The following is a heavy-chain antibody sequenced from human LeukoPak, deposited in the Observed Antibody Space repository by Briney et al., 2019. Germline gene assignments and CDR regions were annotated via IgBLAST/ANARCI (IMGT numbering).Heavy chain of an antibody. D-gene: IGHD1-26*01. CDR1: GFTFSSYA. V-gene: IGHV3-30-3*01. J-gene: IGHJ4*02. CDR2: ISYDGSNK. Sequence: GGSLRLSCAASGFTFSSYAMHWVRQAPGKGLEWVAVISYDGSNKYYADSVKGRFTISRDNSKNTLYLQMNSLRAEDTAVYYCARDYGGSFYFDYWGQGTLVTVSS. CDR3: ARDYGGSFYFDY.